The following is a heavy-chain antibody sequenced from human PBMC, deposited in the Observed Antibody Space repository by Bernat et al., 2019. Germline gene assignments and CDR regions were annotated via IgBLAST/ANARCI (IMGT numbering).Heavy chain of an antibody. D-gene: IGHD3-22*01. V-gene: IGHV4-59*01. CDR3: ARVHYYDSSGYYLGSGGWYFDL. J-gene: IGHJ2*01. CDR2: IYYSGST. CDR1: GGSISSYY. Sequence: QVQLQESGPGLVKPSETLSLTCTVSGGSISSYYWSWIRQPPGKGLEWIGYIYYSGSTNYNPSLKSRVTISVDTSKNQFSLKLSSVTAAETAVYYCARVHYYDSSGYYLGSGGWYFDLWGRGTLVTVSS.